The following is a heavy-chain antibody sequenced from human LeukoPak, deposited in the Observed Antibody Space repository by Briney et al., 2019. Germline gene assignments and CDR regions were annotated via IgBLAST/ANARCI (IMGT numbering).Heavy chain of an antibody. CDR3: ARARNGTLKY. Sequence: GGSLRLSCAASGFTFSHYAMHWVRQAPGKGLEWVAVISYDGSHQYSADSVKGRLSISRDNSRHTLYLQMNSLRPEDAAVYYCARARNGTLKYWGQGTLVIVSS. CDR1: GFTFSHYA. J-gene: IGHJ4*02. D-gene: IGHD1-26*01. CDR2: ISYDGSHQ. V-gene: IGHV3-30*01.